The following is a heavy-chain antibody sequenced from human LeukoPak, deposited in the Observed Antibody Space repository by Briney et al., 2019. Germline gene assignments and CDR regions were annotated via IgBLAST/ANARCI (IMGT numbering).Heavy chain of an antibody. Sequence: GGSLRPSCAASGFTFSSYWMSWVRQAPGKGLEWVANIKQDGSEKYYVDSVKGRFTISRDNSKNTLYLQMNSLRAEDTAVYYCAKGRGAFDIWGQGTMVTVSS. CDR2: IKQDGSEK. CDR1: GFTFSSYW. J-gene: IGHJ3*02. CDR3: AKGRGAFDI. V-gene: IGHV3-7*02. D-gene: IGHD3-10*01.